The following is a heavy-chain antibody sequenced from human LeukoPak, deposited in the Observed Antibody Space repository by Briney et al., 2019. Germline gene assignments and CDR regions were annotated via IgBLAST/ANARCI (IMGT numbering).Heavy chain of an antibody. D-gene: IGHD1-26*01. Sequence: VRSLRLSCAASGFTFSSYGMHWVRQAPGKGLEWVAVIWYDGSNKYYADSVKGRFTISRDNSKNTLYLQMNSLRAEDTAVYYCATREAPSFDYWGQGTLVTVSS. J-gene: IGHJ4*02. V-gene: IGHV3-33*01. CDR1: GFTFSSYG. CDR3: ATREAPSFDY. CDR2: IWYDGSNK.